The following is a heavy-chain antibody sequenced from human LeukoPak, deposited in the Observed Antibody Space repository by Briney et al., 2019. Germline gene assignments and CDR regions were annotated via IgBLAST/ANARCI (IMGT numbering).Heavy chain of an antibody. Sequence: SETLSLTCAVYGGSFSGYYWSWIRQPPGKGLEWIGEINHSGSTNYNPSLKSRVTISVDTSKNQFSLKQSSVTAADTAVYYCASSRWPRDANFDYWGQGNLVTVSS. CDR2: INHSGST. J-gene: IGHJ4*02. V-gene: IGHV4-34*01. CDR3: ASSRWPRDANFDY. CDR1: GGSFSGYY. D-gene: IGHD6-13*01.